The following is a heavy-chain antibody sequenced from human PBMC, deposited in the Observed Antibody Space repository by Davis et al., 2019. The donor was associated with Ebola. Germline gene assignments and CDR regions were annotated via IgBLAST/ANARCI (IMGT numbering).Heavy chain of an antibody. V-gene: IGHV1-18*01. Sequence: ASVKVSCKASGGTFSSYAISWVRQAPGQGLEWMGWISAYNGNTNYAQKFQGRVTMTTDTSTSTAYMELRSLRSDDTAVYYCATIVEMATMELDYWGQGTLVTVSS. D-gene: IGHD5-24*01. CDR1: GGTFSSYA. CDR3: ATIVEMATMELDY. CDR2: ISAYNGNT. J-gene: IGHJ4*02.